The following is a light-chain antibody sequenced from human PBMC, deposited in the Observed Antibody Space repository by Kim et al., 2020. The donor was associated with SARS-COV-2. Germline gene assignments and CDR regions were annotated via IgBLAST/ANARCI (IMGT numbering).Light chain of an antibody. CDR3: HSRDSSGNHYV. V-gene: IGLV3-19*01. Sequence: SELTQDPAVSVALGQTVRITCQGDSLRSYYASWYQQKPGQAPVLVIYGKNNRPSGIPDRFSGSSSGNTASLTITGAQAEDEADYYCHSRDSSGNHYVFGT. J-gene: IGLJ1*01. CDR2: GKN. CDR1: SLRSYY.